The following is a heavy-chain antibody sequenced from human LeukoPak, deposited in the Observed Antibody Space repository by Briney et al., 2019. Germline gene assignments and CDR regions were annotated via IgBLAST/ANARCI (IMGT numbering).Heavy chain of an antibody. D-gene: IGHD3-22*01. Sequence: GGSLRLSCAASGFTFSSYAMSWVRQAPGKGLNWSSAISVSGVSTYDADSVKGRFTISRDNSKKTLYLQMNSLRGEDSAVYYCAKGVYYHDRSGYYSQVSYYFDYWGQGTLVTVSS. CDR1: GFTFSSYA. CDR2: ISVSGVST. CDR3: AKGVYYHDRSGYYSQVSYYFDY. V-gene: IGHV3-23*01. J-gene: IGHJ4*02.